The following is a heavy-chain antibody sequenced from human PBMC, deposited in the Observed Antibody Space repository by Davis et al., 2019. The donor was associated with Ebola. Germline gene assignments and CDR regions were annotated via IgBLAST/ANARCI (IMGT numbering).Heavy chain of an antibody. Sequence: PGGSLRLSCAASGFTFSSYWMSWVRQAPGKGLEWVANIKQDGSEKYYVDSVKGRFTISRDNAKNSLYLQMNSLRAEDTAVYYCARDGSYYDSSGYYDYWGQGTLVTVSS. CDR1: GFTFSSYW. V-gene: IGHV3-7*03. J-gene: IGHJ4*02. CDR2: IKQDGSEK. D-gene: IGHD3-22*01. CDR3: ARDGSYYDSSGYYDY.